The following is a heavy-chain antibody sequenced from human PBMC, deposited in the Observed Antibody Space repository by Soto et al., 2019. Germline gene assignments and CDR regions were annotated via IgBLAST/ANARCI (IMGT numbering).Heavy chain of an antibody. CDR2: ISGSGGST. CDR3: AKDHPQEVRNWFDP. Sequence: GGSLKLACAASGVTFSIYAMSWVRQAPGKGLEWVSAISGSGGSTYYADSVKGRFTISRDNSKNTLYLQMNSLRAEDTAVYYCAKDHPQEVRNWFDPWGQGTLVTVSS. J-gene: IGHJ5*02. V-gene: IGHV3-23*01. D-gene: IGHD3-10*01. CDR1: GVTFSIYA.